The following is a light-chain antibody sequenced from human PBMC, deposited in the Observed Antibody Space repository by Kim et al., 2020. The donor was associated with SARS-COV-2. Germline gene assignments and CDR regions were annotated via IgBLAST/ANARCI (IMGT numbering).Light chain of an antibody. CDR2: KDS. V-gene: IGLV3-27*01. Sequence: SYELTQPSSVSVSPGQTASITCSGDVLAKKYARWFQQKPGQAPVLVIYKDSERPSGIPERFSGSSSGTKVTLTISGDQVEDEADYYCYSAADNDLWVFGGGTQLTVL. CDR3: YSAADNDLWV. CDR1: VLAKKY. J-gene: IGLJ3*02.